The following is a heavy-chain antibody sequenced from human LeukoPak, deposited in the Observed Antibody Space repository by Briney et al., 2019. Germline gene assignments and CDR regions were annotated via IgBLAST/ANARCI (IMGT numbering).Heavy chain of an antibody. J-gene: IGHJ4*02. D-gene: IGHD6-19*01. CDR1: GGSFSGYY. CDR2: INHSGST. CDR3: ARDNIAVAGRGYYFDY. V-gene: IGHV4-34*01. Sequence: SETLSLTCAVYGGSFSGYYWSWIRQPPGKGLEWIGEINHSGSTNYNPSLKSRVTMSVDTSKNQFSLKLSSVTAADTAVYYCARDNIAVAGRGYYFDYWGQGTLVTVSS.